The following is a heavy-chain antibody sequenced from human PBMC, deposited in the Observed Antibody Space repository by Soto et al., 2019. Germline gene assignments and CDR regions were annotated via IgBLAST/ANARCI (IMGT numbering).Heavy chain of an antibody. CDR3: ATYGGYDRDWFDS. D-gene: IGHD3-16*01. Sequence: EVQLLESGGDLIQPGGSLRLSCAASEFTFSNYAMSWVRQAPGKGLEWVSTITGSGGGTLYADSVRGRFTISRDNSRNTLFLQMNSLRAEDTAVYYCATYGGYDRDWFDSWGQGTLVTVSS. CDR1: EFTFSNYA. V-gene: IGHV3-23*01. CDR2: ITGSGGGT. J-gene: IGHJ5*01.